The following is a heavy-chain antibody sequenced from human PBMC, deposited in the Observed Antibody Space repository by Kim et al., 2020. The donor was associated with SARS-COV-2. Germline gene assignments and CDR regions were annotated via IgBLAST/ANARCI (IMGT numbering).Heavy chain of an antibody. CDR2: ISAYNGNT. CDR1: GYTFTSYG. D-gene: IGHD3-10*01. CDR3: ARTYYYGSESYLDDAFDS. Sequence: ASVKVSCKASGYTFTSYGISWVRQAPGQGLEWMGWISAYNGNTNYAQKLQGRVTMTTDTSTSTAYMELRSLRSDDTAVYYCARTYYYGSESYLDDAFDSWGQGTMVTVSS. J-gene: IGHJ3*02. V-gene: IGHV1-18*04.